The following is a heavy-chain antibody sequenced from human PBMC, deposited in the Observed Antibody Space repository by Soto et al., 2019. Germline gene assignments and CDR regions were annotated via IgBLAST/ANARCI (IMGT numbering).Heavy chain of an antibody. Sequence: QVQLQESGPGLVKPSQTLSLTCTVSGGSISSGDYYWSWIRQPPGKGLEWIGYIYYSGSTYYNPSLKSRVPISVATSKNQFSLKLSSVTAADTAVYYCAGARPAGARLDPWGQGTLVTASS. CDR2: IYYSGST. V-gene: IGHV4-30-4*01. CDR1: GGSISSGDYY. J-gene: IGHJ5*02. CDR3: AGARPAGARLDP. D-gene: IGHD6-13*01.